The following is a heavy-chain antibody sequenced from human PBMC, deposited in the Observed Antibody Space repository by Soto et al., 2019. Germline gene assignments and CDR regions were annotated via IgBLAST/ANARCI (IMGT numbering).Heavy chain of an antibody. CDR1: GFTFSSYW. Sequence: EVQLVESGGGLVQPGGSLRLSCAASGFTFSSYWMHWVRQAPGKGLVWVSRINSDGSSTSYADSVKGRYTISRDNAKNTLYLQMNRPRAEETAVSYCVRTSLVVAAATREDYWGQGTFVTVS. V-gene: IGHV3-74*01. CDR2: INSDGSST. J-gene: IGHJ4*02. CDR3: VRTSLVVAAATREDY. D-gene: IGHD2-15*01.